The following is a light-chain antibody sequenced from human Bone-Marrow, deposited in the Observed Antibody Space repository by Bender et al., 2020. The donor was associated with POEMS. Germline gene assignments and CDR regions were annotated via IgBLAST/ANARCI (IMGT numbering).Light chain of an antibody. J-gene: IGLJ3*02. CDR1: SSNTGSGYD. Sequence: QSVLTQPPSVSGAPGQRVTISCTGSSSNTGSGYDINWYQHLPGTAPKLLIYGYNNRPSGVPDRFSGSKSGTSASLAVSGLQADDEAHYYCTSYAGSNMMVFGGGTKLTVL. CDR2: GYN. V-gene: IGLV1-40*01. CDR3: TSYAGSNMMV.